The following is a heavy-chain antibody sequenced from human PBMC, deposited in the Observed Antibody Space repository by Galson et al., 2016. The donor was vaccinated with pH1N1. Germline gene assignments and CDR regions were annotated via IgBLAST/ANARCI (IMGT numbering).Heavy chain of an antibody. D-gene: IGHD2-2*01. Sequence: ALVKPTQTLTLTCSFSGLSPSSSGVSVGWIRQPPGKALKWLALIYWDDDTRYNPSLKSRLSITKATSKNQVILTLTNMDPMDTASYYCARGYCSATSCRHNEYWGPGTLVTVSS. CDR3: ARGYCSATSCRHNEY. CDR2: IYWDDDT. V-gene: IGHV2-5*02. CDR1: GLSPSSSGVS. J-gene: IGHJ4*02.